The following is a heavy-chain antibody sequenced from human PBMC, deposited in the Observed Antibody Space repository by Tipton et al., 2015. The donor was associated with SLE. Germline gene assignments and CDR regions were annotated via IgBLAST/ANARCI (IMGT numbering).Heavy chain of an antibody. Sequence: TLSLTCTVSGGSIRSSRHFWGWIRQPPGKGLEWIGVLYYSGNTYYNPSLKSPVTLSIDTSKNQFSLKMGSVTAADTAVYFCARGCCSDGVCYGFGFFDYWGQGNLVTVSS. J-gene: IGHJ4*02. CDR2: LYYSGNT. CDR1: GGSIRSSRHF. V-gene: IGHV4-39*07. CDR3: ARGCCSDGVCYGFGFFDY. D-gene: IGHD2-8*01.